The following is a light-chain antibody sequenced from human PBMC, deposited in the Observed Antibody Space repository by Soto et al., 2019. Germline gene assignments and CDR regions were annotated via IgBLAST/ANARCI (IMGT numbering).Light chain of an antibody. V-gene: IGKV3-11*01. CDR1: QIVYNY. CDR2: AAS. J-gene: IGKJ4*01. CDR3: HHRSNWPPLT. Sequence: EIVMTHSTANLSASQGERATLSCRARQIVYNYLAWYQQKPGQATRLLISAASNRATGIPARFSGRGSETDFTLTISSLEPEYFAVYYCHHRSNWPPLTFGGGTGVEIK.